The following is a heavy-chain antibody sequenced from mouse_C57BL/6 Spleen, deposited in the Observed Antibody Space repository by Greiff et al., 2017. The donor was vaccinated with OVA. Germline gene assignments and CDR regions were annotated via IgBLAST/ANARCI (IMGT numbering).Heavy chain of an antibody. Sequence: EVKLMESGGGLVQPGGSLSLSCAASGFTFTDYYMSWVRQPPGKALEWLGFIRNKANGYTTEYSASVKGRFTISRDNSQSILYLQMNALRAEDSATYYCARSTYYYGSSSGYFDYWGQGTTLTVSS. D-gene: IGHD1-1*01. CDR2: IRNKANGYTT. CDR1: GFTFTDYY. CDR3: ARSTYYYGSSSGYFDY. V-gene: IGHV7-3*01. J-gene: IGHJ2*01.